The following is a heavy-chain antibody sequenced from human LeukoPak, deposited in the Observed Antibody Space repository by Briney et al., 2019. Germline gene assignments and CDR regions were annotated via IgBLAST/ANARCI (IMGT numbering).Heavy chain of an antibody. Sequence: ASVMVSCKASGYTFTNYGISWVRQAPGQGPEWMSWISANNGETRYAQNFQGRVTMTTDTSTTTAYMELGSLRSDDTAVYYCARVPPSAHQLLSSDYWGQGTQVTVSS. D-gene: IGHD2-2*01. J-gene: IGHJ4*02. CDR1: GYTFTNYG. CDR3: ARVPPSAHQLLSSDY. CDR2: ISANNGET. V-gene: IGHV1-18*04.